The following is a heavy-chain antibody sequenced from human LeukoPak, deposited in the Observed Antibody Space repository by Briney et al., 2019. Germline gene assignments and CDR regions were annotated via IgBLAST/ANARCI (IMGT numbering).Heavy chain of an antibody. Sequence: SQTLSLTCTVSGGSISSGGYYWSWIRQHPGKGLEWIGYIYYSGSTNYNPSLKSRVTISVDTSKNQFSLKLSSVTAADTAVYYCATSPWGGNDAFDIWGQGTMVTVSS. CDR2: IYYSGST. CDR1: GGSISSGGYY. J-gene: IGHJ3*02. D-gene: IGHD7-27*01. CDR3: ATSPWGGNDAFDI. V-gene: IGHV4-61*08.